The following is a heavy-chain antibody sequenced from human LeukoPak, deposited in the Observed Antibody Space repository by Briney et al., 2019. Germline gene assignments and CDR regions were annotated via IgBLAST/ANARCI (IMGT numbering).Heavy chain of an antibody. CDR2: IYYSGST. J-gene: IGHJ4*02. Sequence: ASETLSLTCTVSGGSISSSSYYWGWIRQPPGKGLEWIGSIYYSGSTYYNPSLKSRVTISVDTSKNQFSLKLSSVTAADTAVYYCARAKGTYGVDYWGQGILVTVSS. D-gene: IGHD3-10*01. V-gene: IGHV4-39*07. CDR3: ARAKGTYGVDY. CDR1: GGSISSSSYY.